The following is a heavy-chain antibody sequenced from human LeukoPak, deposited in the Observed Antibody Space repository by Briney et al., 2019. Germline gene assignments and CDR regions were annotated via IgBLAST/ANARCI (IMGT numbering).Heavy chain of an antibody. V-gene: IGHV4-34*01. Sequence: SETLSLTCAVYGGSFSGCYWSWIRQPPGKGLEWIGEINHSGSTNYNPSLKSRVTISVDTSKNQFSLKLSSVTAADTAVYYCARFYGSGSPLGGDYWGQGTLVTVSS. CDR1: GGSFSGCY. CDR2: INHSGST. D-gene: IGHD3-10*01. CDR3: ARFYGSGSPLGGDY. J-gene: IGHJ4*02.